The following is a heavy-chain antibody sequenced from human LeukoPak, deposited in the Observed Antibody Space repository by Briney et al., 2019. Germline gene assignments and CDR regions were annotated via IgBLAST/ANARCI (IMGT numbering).Heavy chain of an antibody. Sequence: SETLSLTCAVYGGSFSGYYWSWIRQPPVKGLEWIGEINHSGSTNYSPSLKSRVTISVDTSKNQFSLKLSSVTAADTAVCYCAKERGLRYFDYWRWFDPWGQGTLVTVSS. CDR3: AKERGLRYFDYWRWFDP. CDR2: INHSGST. D-gene: IGHD3-9*01. CDR1: GGSFSGYY. V-gene: IGHV4-34*01. J-gene: IGHJ5*02.